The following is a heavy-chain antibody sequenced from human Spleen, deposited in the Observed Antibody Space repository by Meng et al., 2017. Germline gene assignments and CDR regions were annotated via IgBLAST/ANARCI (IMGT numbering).Heavy chain of an antibody. D-gene: IGHD3-9*01. J-gene: IGHJ4*02. CDR2: INTDASIT. CDR1: GFTFSSYN. V-gene: IGHV3-74*03. Sequence: EVRLVEAGGGLVQPGGSLGFSCAASGFTFSSYNMHWVRQTPGEGLVWVSRINTDASITTYADSVKGRFTISRDDAKNTVYLQMNSLRAEDTAVYYCARDADWVIFDHWGQGALVTVSS. CDR3: ARDADWVIFDH.